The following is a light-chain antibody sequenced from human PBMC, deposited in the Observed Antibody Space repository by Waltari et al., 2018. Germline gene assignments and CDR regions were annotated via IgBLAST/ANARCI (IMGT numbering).Light chain of an antibody. CDR2: KDT. CDR1: VLAEKY. Sequence: SYELTQPFSVSVSPGQTATITCSGDVLAEKYVRWFQQKPGQAPILILYKDTDRASGIPERFSGSSSGSSVTLTITGARPEDEADYYCHAAAGNIWFFGGGTKLTVL. V-gene: IGLV3-27*01. J-gene: IGLJ3*02. CDR3: HAAAGNIWF.